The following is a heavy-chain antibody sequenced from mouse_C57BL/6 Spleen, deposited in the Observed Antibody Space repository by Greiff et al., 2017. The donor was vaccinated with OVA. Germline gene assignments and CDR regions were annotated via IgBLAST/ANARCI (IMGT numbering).Heavy chain of an antibody. CDR1: GYTFTSSW. Sequence: QVQLQQPGTELVKPGASVKLSCPASGYTFTSSWMHWVKQRPGQGLEWIGNINPGDGGTNYNEKFKSKATLTVDKSSSTAYMQLSSLTSEDSAVYYGAREGTGFAYWGQGTLVTVSA. J-gene: IGHJ3*01. CDR3: AREGTGFAY. V-gene: IGHV1-53*01. CDR2: INPGDGGT. D-gene: IGHD3-3*01.